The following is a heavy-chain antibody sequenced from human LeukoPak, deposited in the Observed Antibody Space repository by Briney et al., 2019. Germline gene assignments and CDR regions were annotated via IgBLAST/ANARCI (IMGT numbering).Heavy chain of an antibody. CDR2: IKQDGSEK. V-gene: IGHV3-7*04. J-gene: IGHJ5*02. CDR1: GFTFSSYW. D-gene: IGHD3-3*01. Sequence: PGGSLRLSCAASGFTFSSYWMSWVRQAPGKGLEWVANIKQDGSEKYYVDSVKGRFTISRDNAKNSLYLQMISLRAEDTAVYYCARGITIFGVAANWFDPWGQGTLVTVSS. CDR3: ARGITIFGVAANWFDP.